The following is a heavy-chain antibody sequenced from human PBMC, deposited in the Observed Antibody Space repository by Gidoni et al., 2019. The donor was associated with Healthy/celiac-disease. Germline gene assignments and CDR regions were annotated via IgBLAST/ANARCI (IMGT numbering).Heavy chain of an antibody. CDR3: AKDLDYVQCSGGSCYSMLDYFDY. V-gene: IGHV3-23*01. CDR2: ISGSGGST. D-gene: IGHD2-15*01. J-gene: IGHJ4*02. Sequence: EVQLLESGGGLVQPGGSLRLPCAASGFPFVSFALSWFRQAPGKGLEWVSAISGSGGSTYYADSVKGRFTISRDNSKNTLYLQRNSLRAEDTAVYYCAKDLDYVQCSGGSCYSMLDYFDYWGQGTLVTVSS. CDR1: GFPFVSFA.